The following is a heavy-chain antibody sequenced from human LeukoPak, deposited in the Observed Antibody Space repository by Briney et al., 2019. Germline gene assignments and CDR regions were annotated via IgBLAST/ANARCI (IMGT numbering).Heavy chain of an antibody. CDR2: IYYSGST. CDR1: GGSISSYY. V-gene: IGHV4-59*01. J-gene: IGHJ3*02. Sequence: SETLSLTCTVSGGSISSYYWSWIRQPPGKGLEWIGYIYYSGSTNYNPSLKSRVTISVDTSKNQFSLKLSSVTAADTAVYYCARKYCSSTSCYRTDAFDIWGQGTMVTVSS. D-gene: IGHD2-2*01. CDR3: ARKYCSSTSCYRTDAFDI.